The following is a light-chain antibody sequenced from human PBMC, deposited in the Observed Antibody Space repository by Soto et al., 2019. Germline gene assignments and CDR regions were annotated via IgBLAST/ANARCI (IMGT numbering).Light chain of an antibody. CDR2: YDS. CDR3: QVWDNSNGHHV. J-gene: IGLJ1*01. CDR1: NIGSKS. Sequence: SYELTQSPSVSAAPGQTATITCGGNNIGSKSVNWYQQKAGQAPVLVMSYDSDRPSGIPERFSGSNSGNTATLTLSRVESGDEADYYCQVWDNSNGHHVFGSGTKLTVL. V-gene: IGLV3-21*01.